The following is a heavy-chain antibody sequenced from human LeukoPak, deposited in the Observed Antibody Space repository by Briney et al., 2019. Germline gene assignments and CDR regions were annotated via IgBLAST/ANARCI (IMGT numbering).Heavy chain of an antibody. CDR1: GFTFSSYG. J-gene: IGHJ4*02. Sequence: PGGSLRLSCAASGFTFSSYGMHWVRQAPGKGLEWVAVISYDGSNKYYADSVKGRFIISRDNSKNTLYLQMNSLRAEDTAVYYCAKVGAQYYFDYWGQGTLVTVSS. CDR2: ISYDGSNK. CDR3: AKVGAQYYFDY. D-gene: IGHD1-26*01. V-gene: IGHV3-30*18.